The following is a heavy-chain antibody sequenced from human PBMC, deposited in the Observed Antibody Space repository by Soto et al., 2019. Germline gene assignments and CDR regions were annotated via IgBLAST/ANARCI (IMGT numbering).Heavy chain of an antibody. J-gene: IGHJ6*02. CDR3: ARVLYSSSPVANHGLGV. D-gene: IGHD6-6*01. Sequence: SQTLSLTCAISGDSVSSNSAAWNWIRQSPSRGLEWLGRTYYRSKWYNDYAVSVKSRITITPDTSKNQFSLQLNSVSPEDTAVYYCARVLYSSSPVANHGLGVWGQGTTVTVSS. V-gene: IGHV6-1*01. CDR2: TYYRSKWYN. CDR1: GDSVSSNSAA.